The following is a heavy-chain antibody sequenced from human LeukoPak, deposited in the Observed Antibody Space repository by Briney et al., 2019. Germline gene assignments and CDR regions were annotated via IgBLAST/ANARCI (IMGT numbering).Heavy chain of an antibody. J-gene: IGHJ5*02. CDR2: ISCYDGTT. Sequence: ASVKVSCKASGYTFRSHAISWVRQAPGQGLEWMGWISCYDGTTKYAQKFQGRVTMTRDTSISTAYMELSSLRSEDTAMYYCARKNYCSGGSCYSRGWFDPWGQGTLVTVSS. D-gene: IGHD2-15*01. CDR3: ARKNYCSGGSCYSRGWFDP. V-gene: IGHV1-18*04. CDR1: GYTFRSHA.